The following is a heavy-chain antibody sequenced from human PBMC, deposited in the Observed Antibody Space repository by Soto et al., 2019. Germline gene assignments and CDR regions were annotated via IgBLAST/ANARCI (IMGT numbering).Heavy chain of an antibody. J-gene: IGHJ4*02. Sequence: EVQLVESGGGLVKPGESLRLYCVGSGFTLSHVWMNWVRQAPGKGLEWVGRIKSKTDGGTIDYAAPVKGRFTISKDDSTITLYLQMNSLKTEDTAVYYCTTGARQGSWGQGTLVTVSS. CDR1: GFTLSHVW. CDR2: IKSKTDGGTI. D-gene: IGHD2-15*01. CDR3: TTGARQGS. V-gene: IGHV3-15*07.